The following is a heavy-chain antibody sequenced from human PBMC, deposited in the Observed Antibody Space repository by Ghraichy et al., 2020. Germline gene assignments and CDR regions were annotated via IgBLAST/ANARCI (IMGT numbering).Heavy chain of an antibody. Sequence: VGSLRLSCAASGFTFSGSVMHWVRQASGKGLEWVGRIRSKANNYATAYVASVKGRFTISRDDSKNTAYLQLNSLKTEDTAVYYCTSAGYSSGYPFDYWGQGTLVTVSS. J-gene: IGHJ4*02. CDR2: IRSKANNYAT. CDR1: GFTFSGSV. V-gene: IGHV3-73*01. D-gene: IGHD6-19*01. CDR3: TSAGYSSGYPFDY.